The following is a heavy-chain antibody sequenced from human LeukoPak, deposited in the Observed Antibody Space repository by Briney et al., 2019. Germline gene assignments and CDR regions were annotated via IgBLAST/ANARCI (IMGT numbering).Heavy chain of an antibody. V-gene: IGHV3-21*01. D-gene: IGHD2-15*01. CDR1: GFTFSSYS. J-gene: IGHJ4*02. Sequence: GGSLRLSCAASGFTFSSYSMNWVRQAPGKGLEWVSSISGSSSYIYYADSVKGRFTISRDNAKNSLYLQMNSLRAEDTAVYYCARGYWSGCSCYRLDYWGQGTLVIVSS. CDR2: ISGSSSYI. CDR3: ARGYWSGCSCYRLDY.